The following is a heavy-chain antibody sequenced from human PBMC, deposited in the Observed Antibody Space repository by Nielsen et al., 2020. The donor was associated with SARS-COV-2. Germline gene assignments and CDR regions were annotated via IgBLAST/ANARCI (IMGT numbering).Heavy chain of an antibody. J-gene: IGHJ6*02. V-gene: IGHV3-74*01. CDR1: GFTFSSYW. CDR3: ARRDYDILTGYPIPYYGMDV. D-gene: IGHD3-9*01. Sequence: GESLKIPCAASGFTFSSYWMHWVRQAPGKGLVWVSRINSDGSSTSYADSVKGRFTISRDNAKNTLYLQMNSLRAEDTAVYYCARRDYDILTGYPIPYYGMDVWGQGTTVTVSS. CDR2: INSDGSST.